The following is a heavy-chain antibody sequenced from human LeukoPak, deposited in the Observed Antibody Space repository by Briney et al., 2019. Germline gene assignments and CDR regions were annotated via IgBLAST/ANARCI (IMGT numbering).Heavy chain of an antibody. CDR3: ARVVGFYDSSAFDL. D-gene: IGHD3-22*01. CDR1: GVAISSYY. V-gene: IGHV4-59*01. CDR2: VYYTGST. J-gene: IGHJ5*02. Sequence: SETLRLTCTASGVAISSYYWSWIRQPPGKGLEWIGYVYYTGSTNYNPSLNSRVTMSIDTSKNQFSLRLSSVTAADTAVYYCARVVGFYDSSAFDLWGQGTLVTVSS.